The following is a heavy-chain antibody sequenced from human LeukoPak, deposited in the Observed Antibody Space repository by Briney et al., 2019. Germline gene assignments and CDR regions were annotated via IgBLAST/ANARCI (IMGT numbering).Heavy chain of an antibody. J-gene: IGHJ4*02. Sequence: GASVKVSCKASGYAFTGYYMHWVRQAPGQGLEWMGWINPNSGGTNYAQKFQGRVTMTRDTSISTAYMELSRLRSDDTAVYYCARTDYNWNYRGARGLDYWGQGTLVTVSS. CDR1: GYAFTGYY. CDR3: ARTDYNWNYRGARGLDY. CDR2: INPNSGGT. V-gene: IGHV1-2*02. D-gene: IGHD1-7*01.